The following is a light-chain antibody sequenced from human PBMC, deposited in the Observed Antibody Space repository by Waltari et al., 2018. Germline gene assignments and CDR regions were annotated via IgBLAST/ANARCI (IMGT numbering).Light chain of an antibody. CDR3: ASWDDGLNGWV. J-gene: IGLJ3*02. V-gene: IGLV1-44*01. CDR2: YNN. Sequence: QSVLTQAPSASGTPGQRVIISCSGSSSNIVNNPVNCYQQVPGTAPKLLIFYNNERPSGVPDRLSGSKSGTSASLAISGLQSEDEADYYCASWDDGLNGWVFGGGTRLTVL. CDR1: SSNIVNNP.